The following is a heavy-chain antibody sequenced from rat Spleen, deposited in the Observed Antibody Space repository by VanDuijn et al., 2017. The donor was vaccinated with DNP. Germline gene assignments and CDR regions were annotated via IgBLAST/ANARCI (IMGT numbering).Heavy chain of an antibody. CDR3: SRRIADISTRVMDA. V-gene: IGHV4-2*01. CDR2: INKDSSTI. Sequence: EVKLVESGGGLVQPGRSLKLSCAASGFNFNDYWMGWVRQAPGKGLEWIGQINKDSSTINYTPSLKDKFTISRDNAKSTLYLQMDSLRSEDTATYYCSRRIADISTRVMDAWGRGASVTVSS. CDR1: GFNFNDYW. D-gene: IGHD1-2*01. J-gene: IGHJ4*01.